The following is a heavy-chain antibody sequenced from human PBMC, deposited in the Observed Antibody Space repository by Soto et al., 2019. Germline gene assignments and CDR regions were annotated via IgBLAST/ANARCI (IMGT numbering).Heavy chain of an antibody. CDR3: ARSLMNTAMVTFYYFDY. Sequence: QVQLVQSGAEVKKPGASVKVSCKASGYTFTTYAMHWVRQAPGQRLEWMGWINAANGNTKYSQKFQGRVTITRDTSASTAYMELSSLRYEDTAVYYCARSLMNTAMVTFYYFDYWGQGTLVTVSS. CDR2: INAANGNT. V-gene: IGHV1-3*01. J-gene: IGHJ4*02. CDR1: GYTFTTYA. D-gene: IGHD5-18*01.